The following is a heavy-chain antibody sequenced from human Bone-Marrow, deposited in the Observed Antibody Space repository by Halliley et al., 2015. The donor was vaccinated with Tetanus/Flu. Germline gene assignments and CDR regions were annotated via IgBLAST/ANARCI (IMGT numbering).Heavy chain of an antibody. Sequence: PGWVLFKNPSGCTTYYATSGEGRFPLSRDGSKNTLYSQMNSLRAGDTAVYYWAKGGFSSWFDPWGQGTQVTVSS. D-gene: IGHD3-3*02. V-gene: IGHV3-23*01. CDR2: KNPSGCTT. J-gene: IGHJ5*02. CDR3: AKGGFSSWFDP.